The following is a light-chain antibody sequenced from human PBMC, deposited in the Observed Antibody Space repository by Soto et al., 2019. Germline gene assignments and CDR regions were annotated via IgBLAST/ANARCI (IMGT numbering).Light chain of an antibody. CDR2: YDN. Sequence: QSVLTQSPSASGTPGPRVVISCSGSISNIGRNMVNWYQQLPVTAPKLLMYYDNQRPSGVPDRFSGSRSGTSASLAISGLQSEDGADYYCAAWDDSLNGEIFRTGTKVTVL. CDR1: ISNIGRNM. V-gene: IGLV1-44*01. J-gene: IGLJ1*01. CDR3: AAWDDSLNGEI.